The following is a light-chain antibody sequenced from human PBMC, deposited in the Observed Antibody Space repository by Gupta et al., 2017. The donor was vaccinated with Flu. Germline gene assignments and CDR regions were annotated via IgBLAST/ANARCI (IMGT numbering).Light chain of an antibody. J-gene: IGKJ1*01. CDR3: QEDDSTPYT. CDR1: QSVLYSSNNKNY. Sequence: DIVMTQSPDSLAVSLGERATINCKSSQSVLYSSNNKNYLAWYQQKPGQPPKLLIYWASTRESGVPDRFSGSGSGTDFTLTISILHAEDVAVYYCQEDDSTPYTFGQGTKVEIK. CDR2: WAS. V-gene: IGKV4-1*01.